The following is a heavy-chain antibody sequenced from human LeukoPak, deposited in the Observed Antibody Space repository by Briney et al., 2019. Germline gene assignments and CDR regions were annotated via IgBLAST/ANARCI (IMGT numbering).Heavy chain of an antibody. V-gene: IGHV1-69*13. J-gene: IGHJ4*02. CDR3: ARDPSVAVAGYFDY. CDR2: IIPIFGTA. CDR1: GGTFSSYA. D-gene: IGHD6-19*01. Sequence: SVKVSCKASGGTFSSYAISWVRQAPGQRLEWMGGIIPIFGTANYAQKFQGRVTITADESTSTAYMELRSLRSDDTAVYYCARDPSVAVAGYFDYWGQGTLVTVSS.